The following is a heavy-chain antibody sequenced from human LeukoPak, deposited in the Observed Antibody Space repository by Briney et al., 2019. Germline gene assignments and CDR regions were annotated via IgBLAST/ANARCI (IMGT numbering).Heavy chain of an antibody. D-gene: IGHD6-19*01. CDR1: GGTFSSYT. CDR3: ARLYSSGWYYFDY. V-gene: IGHV1-69*05. Sequence: GASVKVSCKASGGTFSSYTISWVRQAPGQGLEWMGRIIPIFGTANYAQKFQGRVTITTDESTSTAYMELSSLRSEDTAVYYCARLYSSGWYYFDYWGQGTLVTVSS. J-gene: IGHJ4*02. CDR2: IIPIFGTA.